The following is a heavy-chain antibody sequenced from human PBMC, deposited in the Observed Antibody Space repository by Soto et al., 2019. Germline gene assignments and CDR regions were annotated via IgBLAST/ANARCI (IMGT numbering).Heavy chain of an antibody. Sequence: VHLVESGGDLVQPGGSLRLSCAISGFAVNNDYVSWVRQAPGKGLEWVSVISRDGSTVYADSVQGRFFVSRDATRNMVFLQMNSLRVEDTAVYHCTRDSSYYGSGRGALDYWGQGTLVTVSS. CDR1: GFAVNNDY. CDR2: ISRDGST. V-gene: IGHV3-66*01. J-gene: IGHJ4*02. D-gene: IGHD3-10*01. CDR3: TRDSSYYGSGRGALDY.